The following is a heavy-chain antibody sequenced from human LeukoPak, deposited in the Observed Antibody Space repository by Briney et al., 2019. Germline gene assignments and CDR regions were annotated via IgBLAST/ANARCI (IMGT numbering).Heavy chain of an antibody. V-gene: IGHV3-23*01. Sequence: PRGSLRLSCAASGFTFSTYAVNWVRQAPGEGLEWVSLLRANVDGTYYADSVKGRFTISRDNSKNTLYLQMNSLRAEDTAVYYCAKAYSNAYPYYFDSWGQGTLVTVSS. CDR2: LRANVDGT. CDR3: AKAYSNAYPYYFDS. J-gene: IGHJ4*02. CDR1: GFTFSTYA. D-gene: IGHD3-16*01.